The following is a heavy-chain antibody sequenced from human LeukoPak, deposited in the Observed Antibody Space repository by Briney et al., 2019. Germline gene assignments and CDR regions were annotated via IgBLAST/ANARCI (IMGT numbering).Heavy chain of an antibody. Sequence: SETLSLTCAVYGGSFSGYYWSWIRQPPGKGLEWIGEINHSGSTNYNPSLKSQVTISVDTSKNQFSLKLSSVTAADTAVYYCARGLAMIGPWGQGTLVTVSS. CDR1: GGSFSGYY. D-gene: IGHD3-16*01. J-gene: IGHJ5*02. V-gene: IGHV4-34*01. CDR3: ARGLAMIGP. CDR2: INHSGST.